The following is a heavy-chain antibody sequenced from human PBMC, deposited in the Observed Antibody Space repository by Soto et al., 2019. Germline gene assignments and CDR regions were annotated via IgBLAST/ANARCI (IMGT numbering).Heavy chain of an antibody. Sequence: SGPTLVNPTQTLTLTCTFSGFSLYSAGMGVTWIRQPPGKALEWLAHIYSNDGKSYSASLKTRLTISKDPSKSQVVLTMTNMGPVDTGTYFCARSVSLPASADNWFDPWGQGTPVTVSS. D-gene: IGHD2-2*01. CDR1: GFSLYSAGMG. CDR2: IYSNDGK. V-gene: IGHV2-26*01. CDR3: ARSVSLPASADNWFDP. J-gene: IGHJ5*02.